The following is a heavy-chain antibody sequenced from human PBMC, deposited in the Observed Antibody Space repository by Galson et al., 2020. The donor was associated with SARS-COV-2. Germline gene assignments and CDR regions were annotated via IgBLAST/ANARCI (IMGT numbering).Heavy chain of an antibody. J-gene: IGHJ4*02. CDR2: IKTDGSDK. D-gene: IGHD7-27*01. CDR3: ARGHWGRDY. V-gene: IGHV3-7*04. CDR1: GFTFSIHW. Sequence: GESLKISCVGSGFTFSIHWKSWVRQAPGKGLEWVADIKTDGSDKYYVDSVKGRFTIARDNAKNSVYLQMNSLRAEDTAMYYCARGHWGRDYWGQGSLVTVSS.